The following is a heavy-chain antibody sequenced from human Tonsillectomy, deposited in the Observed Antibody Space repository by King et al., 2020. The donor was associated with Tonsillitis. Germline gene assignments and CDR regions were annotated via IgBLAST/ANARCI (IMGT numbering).Heavy chain of an antibody. CDR3: ARDPSGYSSGWYGDY. J-gene: IGHJ4*02. CDR2: ISSSSSTI. CDR1: GFTFSSYS. V-gene: IGHV3-48*04. Sequence: VQLVESGGGLVQPGGSLRLSCAASGFTFSSYSMNWVRQAPGKGLEWVSYISSSSSTIYYADSVKGRFTISRDNAKNSLYLQMNSLRAEDTAVYYCARDPSGYSSGWYGDYWGQRTLVTVSS. D-gene: IGHD6-19*01.